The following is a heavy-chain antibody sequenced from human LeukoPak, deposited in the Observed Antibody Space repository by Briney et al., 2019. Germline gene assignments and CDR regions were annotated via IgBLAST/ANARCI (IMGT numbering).Heavy chain of an antibody. D-gene: IGHD6-19*01. CDR1: GFTFSSYW. V-gene: IGHV3-7*01. CDR3: ARDRSSGWYDNWFDP. Sequence: GGSLRLSCAASGFTFSSYWMSWVRQAPGKGLEWVANIKQDGSEKYYVDSVKGRFTISRDNAKNSLYLQMNSLRAEDTAVYYCARDRSSGWYDNWFDPWGQGTLVTVSS. J-gene: IGHJ5*02. CDR2: IKQDGSEK.